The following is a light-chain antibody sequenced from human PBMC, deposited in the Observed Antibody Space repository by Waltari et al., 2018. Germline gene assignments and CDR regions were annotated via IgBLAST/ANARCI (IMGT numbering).Light chain of an antibody. CDR3: QQCGSSPWT. J-gene: IGKJ1*01. CDR1: QSVGSSD. V-gene: IGKV3-20*01. CDR2: GAS. Sequence: EVVLTQSPGTLSLSPGESATLSCRASQSVGSSDLAWYQQKPGQAPRLLIYGASSVATGIPDRFSGSGSGTDFTLTINRLQPEDFAVYYCQQCGSSPWTFGQGTRVEIK.